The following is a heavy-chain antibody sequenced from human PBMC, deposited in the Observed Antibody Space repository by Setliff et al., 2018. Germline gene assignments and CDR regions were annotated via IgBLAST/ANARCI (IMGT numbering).Heavy chain of an antibody. Sequence: TSETLSLTCTVSDDSISSRRYYWGWFRQPAGKGLEWIGQIYTSWSTNYNPSFKSRVTISLDTSKNQFSLSLQTVTAADTAVYYCARMSGFQYTDVWGEGTTVTVSS. CDR2: IYTSWST. J-gene: IGHJ6*04. CDR3: ARMSGFQYTDV. D-gene: IGHD3-3*01. CDR1: DDSISSRRYY. V-gene: IGHV4-61*09.